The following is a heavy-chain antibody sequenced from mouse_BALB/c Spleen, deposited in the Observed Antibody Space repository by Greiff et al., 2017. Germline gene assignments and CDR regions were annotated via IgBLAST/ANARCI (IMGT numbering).Heavy chain of an antibody. Sequence: QVQLKQSGAELARPGASVKMSCKASGYTFTSYTMHWVKQRPGQGLEWIGYINPSSGYTNYHQKFKDKATLTADKSSSTAYMQLSSLTSEDSAVYYCARKYALYAMDYWGQGTSVTVSS. CDR1: GYTFTSYT. CDR3: ARKYALYAMDY. CDR2: INPSSGYT. V-gene: IGHV1-4*01. J-gene: IGHJ4*01. D-gene: IGHD2-10*02.